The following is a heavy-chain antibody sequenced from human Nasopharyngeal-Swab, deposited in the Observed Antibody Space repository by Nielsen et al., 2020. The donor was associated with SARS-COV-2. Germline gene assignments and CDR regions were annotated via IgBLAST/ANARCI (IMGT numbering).Heavy chain of an antibody. CDR2: ISSSSSYI. D-gene: IGHD6-19*01. Sequence: GGSLRLSCAASGFTFSSYSMNWVRQAPGKGLEWVSSISSSSSYIYYADSVKGRFTISRDNAKNSVYLQMNSLRAEDTALYYCARVAGSGWSDYWGQGTPVTVSS. V-gene: IGHV3-21*01. CDR1: GFTFSSYS. CDR3: ARVAGSGWSDY. J-gene: IGHJ4*02.